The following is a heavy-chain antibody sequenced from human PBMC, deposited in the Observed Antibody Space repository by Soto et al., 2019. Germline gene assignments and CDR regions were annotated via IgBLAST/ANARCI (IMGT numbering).Heavy chain of an antibody. D-gene: IGHD3-10*01. J-gene: IGHJ4*02. CDR1: GGYISSSNW. CDR3: RGVHGSGTYIDY. Sequence: QVQLQESGPGLVKPSGTLTLTCAVSGGYISSSNWWRWVRQPPGKGLGWIGEIYHSGSPNYNPSLKSRVTISVDKSKNQFSLKLSSVTAADTAVYYCRGVHGSGTYIDYWGQGTLVTVSS. CDR2: IYHSGSP. V-gene: IGHV4-4*02.